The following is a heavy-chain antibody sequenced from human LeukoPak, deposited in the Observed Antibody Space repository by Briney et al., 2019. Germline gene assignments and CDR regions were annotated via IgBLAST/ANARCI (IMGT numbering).Heavy chain of an antibody. J-gene: IGHJ4*02. CDR2: IYYSGST. Sequence: SETLSLTCTVSGGSISSGDYYWSWVRQPPGKGLEWIGYIYYSGSTYYNPSLKSRVTISVDTSKNQFSLKLSSVTAADTAVYYCARGKLYGGNDPYYFDYWGQGTLVTVSS. CDR1: GGSISSGDYY. CDR3: ARGKLYGGNDPYYFDY. D-gene: IGHD4-23*01. V-gene: IGHV4-30-4*08.